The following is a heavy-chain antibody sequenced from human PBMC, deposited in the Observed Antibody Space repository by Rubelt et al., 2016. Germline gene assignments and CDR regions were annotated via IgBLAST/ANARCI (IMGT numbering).Heavy chain of an antibody. D-gene: IGHD1-26*01. Sequence: EVQLVESGGGLVQPGGSLRLSCAASGFTFSSYWMSWVRQAPGKGLEWVANIKQDGREKHYVNSVEVRFTVSRENAKNSLYLQMNSLRDEDTAIYDCARGIGGAGNAYEYWGQGTLVTVSS. J-gene: IGHJ4*02. V-gene: IGHV3-7*04. CDR2: IKQDGREK. CDR3: ARGIGGAGNAYEY. CDR1: GFTFSSYW.